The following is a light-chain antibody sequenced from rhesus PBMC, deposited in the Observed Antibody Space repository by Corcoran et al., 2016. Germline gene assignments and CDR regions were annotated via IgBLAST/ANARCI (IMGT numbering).Light chain of an antibody. CDR2: GAS. V-gene: IGKV3-17*02. J-gene: IGKJ1*01. CDR1: QSVSSR. CDR3: QQATNWSWT. Sequence: EIVLTQSPATLSLSPGERATLSCRASQSVSSRLAWYQQKPGQVPRLLIYGASNRVTGIPDRFSGSGSRTDFTLTICSLEPEDVAVYFCQQATNWSWTFGQGTKVEI.